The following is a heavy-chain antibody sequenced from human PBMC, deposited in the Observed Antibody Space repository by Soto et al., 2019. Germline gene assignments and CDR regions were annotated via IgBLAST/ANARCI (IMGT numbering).Heavy chain of an antibody. CDR1: GTSVFGANW. CDR3: ARTGPYSSGNN. Sequence: QVHLQESGPGLVNPLETLSLTCTVSGTSVFGANWWGWVRQPPGKGLKWIGEIHSSGNTDYNPSLKSRVTISVDMSKNEFSLKLTSVTAADTAVYYCARTGPYSSGNNWGQGTLVAVSS. D-gene: IGHD3-22*01. CDR2: IHSSGNT. V-gene: IGHV4-4*02. J-gene: IGHJ4*02.